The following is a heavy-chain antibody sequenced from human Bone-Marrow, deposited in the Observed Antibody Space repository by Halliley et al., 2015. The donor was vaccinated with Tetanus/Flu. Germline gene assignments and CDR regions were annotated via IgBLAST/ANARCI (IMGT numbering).Heavy chain of an antibody. V-gene: IGHV6-1*01. J-gene: IGHJ5*02. CDR3: TRGISGSFA. CDR2: TYYRSRWSN. D-gene: IGHD3-10*01. Sequence: LEWVGRTYYRSRWSNDYAVTLKSRIPINPDTSKNQFSLRLNSVTPEDTAVYYCTRGISGSFAWGQGTLVTVSS.